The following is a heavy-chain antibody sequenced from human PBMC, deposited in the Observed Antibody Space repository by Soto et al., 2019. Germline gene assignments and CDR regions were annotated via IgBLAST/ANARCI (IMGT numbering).Heavy chain of an antibody. CDR1: GYSCTSYW. Sequence: GESLKISCKGSGYSCTSYWIGWVRQMPGKGLEWMGIIYPGDSDTRCSPSFQGQVTISADKSICTAYLQWSSLKASDTAMYYCARAAITIGNWFDPWGQGTLVTVSS. CDR3: ARAAITIGNWFDP. D-gene: IGHD3-3*01. J-gene: IGHJ5*02. CDR2: IYPGDSDT. V-gene: IGHV5-51*01.